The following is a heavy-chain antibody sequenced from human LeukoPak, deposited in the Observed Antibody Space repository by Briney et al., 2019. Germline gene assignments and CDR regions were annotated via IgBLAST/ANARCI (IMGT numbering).Heavy chain of an antibody. CDR1: GFTFSDYA. Sequence: PGGSLRLSCAASGFTFSDYAIYWVRQAPGKGLEWVAAIWYDGINKYYADSVKGRFAISRDNSKNTLYLQKSSLSAEDTAVYYFLRVSRNSNYFYYFDWWGQGVLVTVSS. V-gene: IGHV3-33*07. J-gene: IGHJ4*02. CDR2: IWYDGINK. CDR3: LRVSRNSNYFYYFDW. D-gene: IGHD4-11*01.